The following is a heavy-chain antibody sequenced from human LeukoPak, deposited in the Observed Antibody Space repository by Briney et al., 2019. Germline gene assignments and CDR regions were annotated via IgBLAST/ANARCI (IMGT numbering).Heavy chain of an antibody. CDR1: GFTVSSNY. CDR2: INHSGST. CDR3: ARGYYYDSSGYHLAAPQPTYYFDY. V-gene: IGHV4-34*01. D-gene: IGHD3-22*01. Sequence: GSLRLSCAASGFTVSSNYMSWVRQPPGKGLEWIGEINHSGSTNYNPSLKSRVTISVDTSKNQFSLKLSSVTAADTAVYYCARGYYYDSSGYHLAAPQPTYYFDYWGQGTLVTVSS. J-gene: IGHJ4*02.